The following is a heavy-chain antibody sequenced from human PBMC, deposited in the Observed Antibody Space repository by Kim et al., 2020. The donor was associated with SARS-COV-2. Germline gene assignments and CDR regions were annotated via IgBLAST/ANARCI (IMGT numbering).Heavy chain of an antibody. J-gene: IGHJ4*02. CDR3: ARAVRGVIMTSFDY. CDR1: GGSISSGGYY. Sequence: SETLSLTCTVSGGSISSGGYYWSWIRQHPGKGLEWIGYIYYSGSTYYNPSLKSRVTISVDTSKNQFSLKLSSVTAADTAVYYCARAVRGVIMTSFDYWGQGTLVTVSS. D-gene: IGHD3-10*01. V-gene: IGHV4-31*03. CDR2: IYYSGST.